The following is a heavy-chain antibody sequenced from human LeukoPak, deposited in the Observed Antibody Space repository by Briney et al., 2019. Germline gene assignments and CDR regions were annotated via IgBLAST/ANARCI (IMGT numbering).Heavy chain of an antibody. CDR1: GASINGYF. V-gene: IGHV4-59*01. J-gene: IGHJ4*02. Sequence: PSETLSLTCTVSGASINGYFWNWIRQPPGKGLEWIGYIYYSGNANYNPSLYNPSLKSRLTILVDTSKNQFSLKLSSAAAVDTAVYYCARDRYYYDSSGSDYWGQGTLVTVSS. D-gene: IGHD3-22*01. CDR3: ARDRYYYDSSGSDY. CDR2: IYYSGNA.